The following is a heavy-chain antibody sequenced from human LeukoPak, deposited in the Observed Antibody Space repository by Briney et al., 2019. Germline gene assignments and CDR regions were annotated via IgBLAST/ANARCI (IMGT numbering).Heavy chain of an antibody. D-gene: IGHD2-2*01. V-gene: IGHV3-74*01. CDR1: GFTFSSYW. J-gene: IGHJ3*02. CDR2: LNSDGSST. CDR3: ARIPYYCSGTSCYGHFDM. Sequence: GGSLRLSCAASGFTFSSYWMHWVRQAPGKGLVWVSRLNSDGSSTSYADSVKGRFTISRDNAKNTLYLQMNSLRAEDTAVYYCARIPYYCSGTSCYGHFDMWGQGTMVTVSS.